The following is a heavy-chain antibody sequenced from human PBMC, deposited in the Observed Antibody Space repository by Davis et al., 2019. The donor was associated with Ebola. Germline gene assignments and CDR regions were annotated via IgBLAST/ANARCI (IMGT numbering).Heavy chain of an antibody. CDR1: GFTFSSYW. CDR2: IKQDGSEK. V-gene: IGHV3-7*03. D-gene: IGHD3-3*01. Sequence: GESLKISCAASGFTFSSYWMSWVRQAPGKGLEWVANIKQDGSEKYYVDSVKGRFTISRDNAKNSLYLQMNSLRAEDTAVYYYARPVTIFGVVISVGVWGQGTTVTVSS. J-gene: IGHJ6*02. CDR3: ARPVTIFGVVISVGV.